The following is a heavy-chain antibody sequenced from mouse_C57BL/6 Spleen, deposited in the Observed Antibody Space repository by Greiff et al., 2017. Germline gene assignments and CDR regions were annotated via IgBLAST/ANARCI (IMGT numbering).Heavy chain of an antibody. CDR1: GYSITSGYY. CDR2: ISYDGSN. CDR3: ASPLTGTGFAY. J-gene: IGHJ3*01. D-gene: IGHD4-1*01. Sequence: EVQLQESGPGLVKPSQSLSLTCSVTGYSITSGYYWNWIRQFPGNKLEWMGYISYDGSNNYNPSLKNRISITRDTSKNQFFLKLNSVTTEDTATYYCASPLTGTGFAYWGQGTLVTVSA. V-gene: IGHV3-6*01.